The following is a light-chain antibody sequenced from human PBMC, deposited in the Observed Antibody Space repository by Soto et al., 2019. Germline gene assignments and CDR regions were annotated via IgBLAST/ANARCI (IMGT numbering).Light chain of an antibody. V-gene: IGKV3-11*01. J-gene: IGKJ5*01. CDR3: QQRTNWPIT. Sequence: EIVLTQSPATLSLSPGERATLSCRASQSVSSYLVWYQQKPGQAPRLLIYDTSNRATGIPARFSGSGSGTDFSLTITRLEPEDCAVYYCQQRTNWPITFGQGTRLEIK. CDR2: DTS. CDR1: QSVSSY.